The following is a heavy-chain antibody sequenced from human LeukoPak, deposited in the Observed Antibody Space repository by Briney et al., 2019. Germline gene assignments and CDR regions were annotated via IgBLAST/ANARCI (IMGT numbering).Heavy chain of an antibody. CDR3: ASATAASYEY. CDR2: INPNSGDA. CDR1: GYTFTGYY. Sequence: ASVKVSRKASGYTFTGYYMHWVRQAPGQGLELMGRINPNSGDANYAQKFQGRVTMTRDTSINTAYMELSGLKSDDTAVYYCASATAASYEYWGQGTLVTVSS. V-gene: IGHV1-2*06. J-gene: IGHJ4*02. D-gene: IGHD2-2*01.